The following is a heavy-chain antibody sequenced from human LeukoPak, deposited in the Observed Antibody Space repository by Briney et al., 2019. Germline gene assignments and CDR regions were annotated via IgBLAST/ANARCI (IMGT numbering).Heavy chain of an antibody. J-gene: IGHJ4*02. CDR1: GGSISSYY. CDR2: IYYGGST. Sequence: SETLSLTCTVSGGSISSYYWSWIRQPPGKGLEWIGYIYYGGSTNYNPSLKSRVTISVDTSKNQFSLKLSSVTAADTAVYYCARDSNLPLWGQGTLVTVSS. V-gene: IGHV4-59*01. CDR3: ARDSNLPL.